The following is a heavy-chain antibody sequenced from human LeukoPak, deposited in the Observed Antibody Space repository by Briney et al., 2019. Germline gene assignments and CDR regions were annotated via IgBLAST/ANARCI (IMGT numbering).Heavy chain of an antibody. CDR2: INHSGST. CDR1: GGSFSGYY. V-gene: IGHV4-34*01. D-gene: IGHD6-13*01. J-gene: IGHJ5*02. CDR3: ARDGTDSSSWANWFDP. Sequence: SETLSLTCAVYGGSFSGYYWSWIREPPGKGLEWIGEINHSGSTNYNPSLKSRVTISVDKSKNQFSLKLSSVTAADTAVYYCARDGTDSSSWANWFDPWGQGTLVTVSS.